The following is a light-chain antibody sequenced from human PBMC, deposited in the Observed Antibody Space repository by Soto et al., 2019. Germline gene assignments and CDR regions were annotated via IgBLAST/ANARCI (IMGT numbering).Light chain of an antibody. CDR1: QSIKSD. CDR3: LQDYDYPRT. CDR2: GTS. V-gene: IGKV1-6*01. Sequence: AIPMTQSPSSLSASVGDRVTITCRASQSIKSDLGWYQQRPGEAPKLLIYGTSSLQSGVPSRFSGSGSGTDFTLTISSLQPEDFATYYCLQDYDYPRTFGQGTKVEI. J-gene: IGKJ1*01.